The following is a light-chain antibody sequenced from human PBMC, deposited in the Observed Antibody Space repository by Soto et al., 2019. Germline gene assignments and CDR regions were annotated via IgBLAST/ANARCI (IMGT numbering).Light chain of an antibody. CDR2: KDS. CDR1: SSNVGGNY. Sequence: QSVLTQPPSASGTPGQRVTISCSGSSSNVGGNYVYWYQQHPGTAPKLLIYKDSERPSGVSERFSGSKSGTSASLAISGLRSEDESDFYCVAWDERLSGWVIGGGTKLTVL. J-gene: IGLJ3*02. CDR3: VAWDERLSGWV. V-gene: IGLV1-47*01.